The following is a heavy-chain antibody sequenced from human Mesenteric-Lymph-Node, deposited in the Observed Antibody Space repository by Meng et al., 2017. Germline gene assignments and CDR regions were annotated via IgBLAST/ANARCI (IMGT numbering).Heavy chain of an antibody. CDR2: TYYRSKWFN. CDR1: GDSVSSIDAT. Sequence: QVQVQQSGPGLVKPCKTLSLTCAISGDSVSSIDATWNWIRQSPSRGLEWLGRTYYRSKWFNTYAVSVKSRIIINPDTSKNQFSLELYSVTPEDTAIYFCARTSSNWDGYGPHWFDPWGQGTLVTVSS. CDR3: ARTSSNWDGYGPHWFDP. J-gene: IGHJ5*02. V-gene: IGHV6-1*01. D-gene: IGHD6-13*01.